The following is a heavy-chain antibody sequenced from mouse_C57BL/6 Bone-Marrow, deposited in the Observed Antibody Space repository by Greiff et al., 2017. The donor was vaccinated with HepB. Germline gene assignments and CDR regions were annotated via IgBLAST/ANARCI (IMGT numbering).Heavy chain of an antibody. Sequence: EVKVVESGGGLVKPGGSLKLSCAASGFTFSSYAMSWVRQTPEKRLEWVATISDGGSYTYYPDNVKGRFTISRDNAKNNLYLQMSHLKSEDTAMYYCARVHYAWFAYWGQGTLVTVSA. CDR3: ARVHYAWFAY. CDR1: GFTFSSYA. V-gene: IGHV5-4*03. J-gene: IGHJ3*01. CDR2: ISDGGSYT. D-gene: IGHD1-1*01.